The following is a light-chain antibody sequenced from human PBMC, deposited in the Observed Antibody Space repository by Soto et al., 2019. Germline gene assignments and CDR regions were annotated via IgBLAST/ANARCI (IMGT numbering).Light chain of an antibody. V-gene: IGLV2-14*01. J-gene: IGLJ2*01. CDR1: SRDVGGYNY. CDR2: EVR. CDR3: SSYTSSSTRV. Sequence: QSALTQPASVSGSPGQSITISCTGTSRDVGGYNYVSWYQQHPGTAPKLMIYEVRNRPSGVSNRFSGSKSGNTASLTISGLQAEDEGDYYCSSYTSSSTRVFGGGTKLTVL.